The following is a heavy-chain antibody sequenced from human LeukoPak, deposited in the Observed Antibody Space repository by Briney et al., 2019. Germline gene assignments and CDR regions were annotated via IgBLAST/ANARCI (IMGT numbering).Heavy chain of an antibody. D-gene: IGHD6-13*01. CDR1: GGSFSGYC. J-gene: IGHJ4*02. Sequence: SETLSLTCAVYGGSFSGYCWSRIRQPPGKGLAWIGEINHSGSTNYNPSLKSRVTISVDTSKNQFSLKLSSVTAADTAVYYGARRYSSSCPDYWGQGTLVTVSS. CDR2: INHSGST. CDR3: ARRYSSSCPDY. V-gene: IGHV4-34*01.